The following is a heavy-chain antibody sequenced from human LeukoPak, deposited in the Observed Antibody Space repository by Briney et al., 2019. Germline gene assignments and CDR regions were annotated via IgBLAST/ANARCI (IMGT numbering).Heavy chain of an antibody. D-gene: IGHD2-2*01. V-gene: IGHV3-74*01. CDR3: ARGISVVPAAIWYFDY. Sequence: GGSLRLSCAASGFSFSVYWMHWVRQAPGKGLVWVSRINSDGSSTSYADSVKGRFTISRDNAKNTLYLQMNSLRAEDTAVYFCARGISVVPAAIWYFDYWGQGALVTVSS. CDR1: GFSFSVYW. CDR2: INSDGSST. J-gene: IGHJ4*02.